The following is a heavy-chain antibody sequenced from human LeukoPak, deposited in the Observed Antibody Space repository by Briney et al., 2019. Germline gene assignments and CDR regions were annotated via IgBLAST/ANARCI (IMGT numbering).Heavy chain of an antibody. CDR2: ISSSGSTI. D-gene: IGHD2-21*02. CDR3: ATDYCGGDCYPPGWFDP. CDR1: GFTFSSYE. Sequence: GGSLRLSCAASGFTFSSYEMNWVRQAPGKGLEWVSYISSSGSTIYYADSVKGRFTISRDNAENSLYLQMNSLRAEDTAVYYCATDYCGGDCYPPGWFDPWGQGTLVTVSS. V-gene: IGHV3-48*03. J-gene: IGHJ5*02.